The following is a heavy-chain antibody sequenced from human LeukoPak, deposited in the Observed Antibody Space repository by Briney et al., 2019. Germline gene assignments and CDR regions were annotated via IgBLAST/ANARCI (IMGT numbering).Heavy chain of an antibody. V-gene: IGHV3-30*18. Sequence: GRSLRLSCAASGLTFSNYDMHWVRQAPGKGLEWVAVISYDGSNKYYADSVKGRFTISRDNSKNTVYLQMNSLRAEDTAVYYCVKDREGTTFDNWGQGTLVTVSS. CDR3: VKDREGTTFDN. J-gene: IGHJ4*02. CDR1: GLTFSNYD. D-gene: IGHD1-7*01. CDR2: ISYDGSNK.